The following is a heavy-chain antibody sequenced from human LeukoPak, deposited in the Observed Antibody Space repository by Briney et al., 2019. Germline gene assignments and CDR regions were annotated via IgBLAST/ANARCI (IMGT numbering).Heavy chain of an antibody. J-gene: IGHJ4*02. CDR3: TRINYDSSDYPHPFDY. Sequence: PGGSLKLSCAASGFTFSDSAVHWVHQASGKGLEWIGRIRSKTNSYATAYAASVKGRFTISRDDSKNTAYLQMNSLKTEDTAVYYCTRINYDSSDYPHPFDYWGQGTLVTVSS. CDR1: GFTFSDSA. V-gene: IGHV3-73*01. D-gene: IGHD3-22*01. CDR2: IRSKTNSYAT.